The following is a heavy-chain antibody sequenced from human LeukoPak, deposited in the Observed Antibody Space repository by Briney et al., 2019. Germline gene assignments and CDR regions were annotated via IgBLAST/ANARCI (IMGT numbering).Heavy chain of an antibody. V-gene: IGHV4-59*08. CDR2: IYYSGST. CDR3: ARHLWQDDYYYYYYGMDV. J-gene: IGHJ6*02. Sequence: SETLSLTCTVSGGSISSYYWSWIRQPPGKGLEWIGYIYYSGSTNYNPSLKSRVTISVDTSKNQFSLKLSSVTAADTAVYYCARHLWQDDYYYYYYGMDVWGQGTTVTVSS. D-gene: IGHD5-12*01. CDR1: GGSISSYY.